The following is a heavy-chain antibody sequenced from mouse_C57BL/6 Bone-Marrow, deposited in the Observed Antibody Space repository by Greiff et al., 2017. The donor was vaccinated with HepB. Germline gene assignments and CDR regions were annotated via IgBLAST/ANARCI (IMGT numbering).Heavy chain of an antibody. CDR2: IYPRSGNT. CDR1: GYTFTSYG. V-gene: IGHV1-81*01. D-gene: IGHD1-1*01. Sequence: VQLQQSGAELARPGASVKLSRKASGYTFTSYGISWVKQRTGQGLEWIGEIYPRSGNTYYNEKFKGKATLTADKSSSTAYMELRSLTSEDSAVYFCANYGSSPWYFDVWGTGTTVTVSS. J-gene: IGHJ1*03. CDR3: ANYGSSPWYFDV.